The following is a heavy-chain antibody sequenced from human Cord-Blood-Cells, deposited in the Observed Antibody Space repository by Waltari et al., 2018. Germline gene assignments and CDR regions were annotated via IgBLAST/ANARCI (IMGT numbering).Heavy chain of an antibody. CDR2: IYYSAIT. CDR3: ARPRGSYYAFDI. J-gene: IGHJ3*02. CDR1: GGSISSSSYY. D-gene: IGHD1-26*01. V-gene: IGHV4-39*01. Sequence: QLQLQESGPGLVKPSETLSLTCTVPGGSISSSSYYWGWFRQPPGTGLEWIGSIYYSAITDYNPALKSRVTISVDTSKNQFSLKLSSVTAADTAVYYCARPRGSYYAFDIWGQGTMVTVSS.